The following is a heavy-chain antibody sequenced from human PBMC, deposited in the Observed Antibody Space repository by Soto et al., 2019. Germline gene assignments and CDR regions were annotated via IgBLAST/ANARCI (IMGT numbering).Heavy chain of an antibody. J-gene: IGHJ5*02. CDR1: GVSISHYY. CDR2: AYYSGST. Sequence: PSETLSLTCTVSGVSISHYYWIWIRQSPGKGLEWIGYAYYSGSTDYNPSLKSRVTMSVDTSKNQVSLKLNSVTTADTAVYYCARDRSTYGGGGTGEVKENWFDPWGPGTLVTVSS. D-gene: IGHD2-8*01. V-gene: IGHV4-59*01. CDR3: ARDRSTYGGGGTGEVKENWFDP.